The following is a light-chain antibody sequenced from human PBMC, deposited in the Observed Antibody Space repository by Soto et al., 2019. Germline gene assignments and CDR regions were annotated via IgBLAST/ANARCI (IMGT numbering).Light chain of an antibody. V-gene: IGLV1-51*01. CDR3: GTWDSGLSAGV. CDR2: YNN. Sequence: QSVLTQPPSVSAAPGQTVTISCSGSSSNIGNNYVSWYQQLPGTAPKLLIYYNNKRPSGIPDRFSGSKSGTSATLGITGLQTGDEADYYCGTWDSGLSAGVFGGGTKLTVL. J-gene: IGLJ2*01. CDR1: SSNIGNNY.